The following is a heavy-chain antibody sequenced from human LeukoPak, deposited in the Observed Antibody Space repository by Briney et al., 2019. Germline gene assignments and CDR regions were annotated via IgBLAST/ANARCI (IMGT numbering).Heavy chain of an antibody. CDR1: GGSISSSNW. CDR3: ARESWSYASKFHY. Sequence: PSGTLSLTCAVSGGSISSSNWWSWVRQPPGKGLEWIGEIYHSGSTNYNPSLKSRVTISVDKSKNQFSLKLSSVTAADTAVYYCARESWSYASKFHYWGQGTLVTVSS. V-gene: IGHV4-4*02. D-gene: IGHD3-16*01. J-gene: IGHJ4*02. CDR2: IYHSGST.